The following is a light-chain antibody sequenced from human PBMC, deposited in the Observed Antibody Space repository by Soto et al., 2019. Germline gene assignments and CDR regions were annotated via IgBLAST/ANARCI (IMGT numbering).Light chain of an antibody. J-gene: IGLJ2*01. Sequence: QSALTQPASVSGSPGQSITISCTGTSSDVGGYDHVSWYQQHPGKAPQLIIYEVYNRPSGVSNRFSGSKSGNTASLTISGLQAEDEADYHCSSYTSSGTHVVFGGGTKLTVL. CDR1: SSDVGGYDH. CDR3: SSYTSSGTHVV. V-gene: IGLV2-14*01. CDR2: EVY.